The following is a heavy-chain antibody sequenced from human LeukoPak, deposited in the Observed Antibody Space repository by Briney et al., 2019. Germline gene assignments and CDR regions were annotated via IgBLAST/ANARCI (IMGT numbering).Heavy chain of an antibody. CDR1: GVTFSDYY. CDR2: ISTSGSTI. CDR3: ARAPYSSGWYGKGYYFDY. J-gene: IGHJ4*02. Sequence: WGTLRLSCAASGVTFSDYYMSWIRKAPGNWLQWRSYISTSGSTIYYADSVKGRFTISRDNAKNSLYLQMNSLRAEDTAVYYCARAPYSSGWYGKGYYFDYWGQGTLVTVSS. D-gene: IGHD6-19*01. V-gene: IGHV3-11*04.